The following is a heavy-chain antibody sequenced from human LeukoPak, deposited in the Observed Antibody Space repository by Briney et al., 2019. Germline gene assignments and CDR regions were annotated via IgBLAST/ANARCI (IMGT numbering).Heavy chain of an antibody. Sequence: GGSLRLSCAASGFTFSSYAMSWVRQAPGKGLEWVSGISGTGGSIYYADSVKGRFTISRDNSKNTLYLQMNSLRAKDKPVYRCAKRPPGYCSGGSCYSWFDPWGQGTLVTVSS. V-gene: IGHV3-23*01. D-gene: IGHD2-15*01. J-gene: IGHJ5*02. CDR2: ISGTGGSI. CDR1: GFTFSSYA. CDR3: AKRPPGYCSGGSCYSWFDP.